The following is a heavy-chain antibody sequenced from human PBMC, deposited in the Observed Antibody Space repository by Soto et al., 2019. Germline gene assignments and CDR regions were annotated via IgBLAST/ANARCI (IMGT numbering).Heavy chain of an antibody. CDR2: IYYSGST. CDR3: ARPVGACSGGSCYRATFDI. J-gene: IGHJ3*02. CDR1: GGSISSSSYY. Sequence: ETLSLTCTVSGGSISSSSYYWGWIRQPPGKGLEWIGSIYYSGSTYYNPSLKSRVTISVDTSKNQFSLKLSSVTAADTAVYYCARPVGACSGGSCYRATFDIWGQGTMVTVSS. D-gene: IGHD2-15*01. V-gene: IGHV4-39*01.